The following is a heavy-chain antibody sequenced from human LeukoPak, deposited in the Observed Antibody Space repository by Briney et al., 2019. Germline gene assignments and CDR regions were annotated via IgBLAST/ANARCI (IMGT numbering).Heavy chain of an antibody. CDR3: AIQLVLDAFDI. V-gene: IGHV1-8*03. D-gene: IGHD6-13*01. CDR1: GYTFTGYY. CDR2: MNPNSGNT. J-gene: IGHJ3*02. Sequence: ASVKVSCKASGYTFTGYYMHWVRQAPGQGLERMGWMNPNSGNTGYAQKFQGRVTITRNTSISTAYMELSSLRSEDTAVYYCAIQLVLDAFDIWGQGTMVTVSS.